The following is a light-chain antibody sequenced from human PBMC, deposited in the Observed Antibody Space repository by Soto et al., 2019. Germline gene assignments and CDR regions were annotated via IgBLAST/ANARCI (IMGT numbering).Light chain of an antibody. V-gene: IGLV3-21*02. Sequence: SYALTQPPSVSVAPGQTARISCGGNNVGSKSVHWYQQRPGQAPILVVYDNSARPSGIPERLSGSSSGNTATLTISRVEAGDEADYFCQVCDSSSDHWVFGGGTKLTVL. CDR1: NVGSKS. J-gene: IGLJ3*02. CDR2: DNS. CDR3: QVCDSSSDHWV.